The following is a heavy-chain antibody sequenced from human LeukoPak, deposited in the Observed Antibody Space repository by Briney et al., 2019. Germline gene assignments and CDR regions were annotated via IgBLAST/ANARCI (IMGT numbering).Heavy chain of an antibody. CDR2: IYYSGST. CDR3: ARDNTPVGDCSGGSCYPGAFDI. Sequence: SETLSLTCTVSGGSISSSSYYWGWIRQPPGKGLEWIGSIYYSGSTYYNPSLKSRVTISVDTSKNQFSLKLSSVTAADTAVYYCARDNTPVGDCSGGSCYPGAFDIWGQGTMVTVSS. CDR1: GGSISSSSYY. J-gene: IGHJ3*02. D-gene: IGHD2-15*01. V-gene: IGHV4-39*07.